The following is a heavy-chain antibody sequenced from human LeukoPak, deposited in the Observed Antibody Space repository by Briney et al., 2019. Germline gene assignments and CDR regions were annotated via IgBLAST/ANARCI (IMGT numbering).Heavy chain of an antibody. D-gene: IGHD6-6*01. J-gene: IGHJ6*02. CDR1: GGSISSGGYY. CDR3: ARDRVIAARSPAAPNYYYGMDV. Sequence: SQTLSLTCTVSGGSISSGGYYWSWIRQHPGKGLEWIGYIYYSGSTYYNPSLKSRVTISVDTSKNQFSLKLSSVTAADTAVYYCARDRVIAARSPAAPNYYYGMDVWGQGTTVTVSS. CDR2: IYYSGST. V-gene: IGHV4-31*03.